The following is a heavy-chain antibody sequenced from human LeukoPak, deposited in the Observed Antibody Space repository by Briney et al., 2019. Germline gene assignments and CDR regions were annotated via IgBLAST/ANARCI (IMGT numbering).Heavy chain of an antibody. J-gene: IGHJ3*02. CDR3: ARPMWLANAFDI. CDR2: INPDDGST. D-gene: IGHD6-19*01. CDR1: GFTFRKYW. V-gene: IGHV3-74*01. Sequence: GGSLRLSCTASGFTFRKYWLHWVRQAPGKGLVWVSRINPDDGSTSYADSVKGRFTISRDSAKSTLYLQVNSLRAEDAAVYYCARPMWLANAFDIWGKGTMVTVSS.